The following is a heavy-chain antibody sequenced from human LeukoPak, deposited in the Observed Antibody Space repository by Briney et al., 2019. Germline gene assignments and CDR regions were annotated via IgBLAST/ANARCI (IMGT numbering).Heavy chain of an antibody. CDR3: ARLLVYNRNPRAFDV. Sequence: SSETLSLTCAVSGDSITSPNWWNWVRQAPGKGLEWIGDITHTESTKYSPSLKSRLTISLDRSQNLFSLRLTNVAAADTAVYYCARLLVYNRNPRAFDVWGQGTMVTVS. V-gene: IGHV4-4*02. J-gene: IGHJ3*01. CDR2: ITHTEST. CDR1: GDSITSPNW. D-gene: IGHD1-14*01.